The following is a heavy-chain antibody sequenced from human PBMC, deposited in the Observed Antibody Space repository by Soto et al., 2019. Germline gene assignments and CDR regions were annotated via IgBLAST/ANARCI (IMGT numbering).Heavy chain of an antibody. V-gene: IGHV4-31*03. CDR1: GGSISSGGYY. J-gene: IGHJ3*02. CDR2: IYYSGST. CDR3: ARDDYGGNSSFAFDI. D-gene: IGHD4-17*01. Sequence: QVQLQESGPGLVKPSQTLSLTCTVSGGSISSGGYYWSWIRQHPGKGLEWIGYIYYSGSTYYNPSLKSRFTLSVDTSKNQFSLKLSSVTAADTAVYYCARDDYGGNSSFAFDIWGQGTMVTVSS.